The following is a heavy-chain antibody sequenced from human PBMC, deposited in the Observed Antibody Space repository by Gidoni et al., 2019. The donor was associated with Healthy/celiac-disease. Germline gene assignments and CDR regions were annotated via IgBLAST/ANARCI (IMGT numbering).Heavy chain of an antibody. D-gene: IGHD4-17*01. J-gene: IGHJ4*02. CDR1: GGSFSGYY. Sequence: QVQLQQWGAGLLKPSETLSLTCAVYGGSFSGYYWSWNRQPPGKGLEWIGEINHSGSTNYNPSLKSRVTISVDTSKNQFSLKLSSVTAADTAVYYCARGRDFGDYLPHYWGQGTLVTVSS. V-gene: IGHV4-34*01. CDR3: ARGRDFGDYLPHY. CDR2: INHSGST.